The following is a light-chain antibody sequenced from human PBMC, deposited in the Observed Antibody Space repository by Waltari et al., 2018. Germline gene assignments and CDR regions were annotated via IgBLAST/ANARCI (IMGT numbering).Light chain of an antibody. CDR2: DAS. V-gene: IGKV3-11*01. J-gene: IGKJ4*01. CDR3: QERSNWPGGA. Sequence: EIVLTQSPATLSLSPGESATISCGASQSIRTYLAWYQHRPGQAPRLLIYDASNRATDIPASFSGSGSGTDFTLTISSLQPEDFAVYYCQERSNWPGGAFGGGTTVEI. CDR1: QSIRTY.